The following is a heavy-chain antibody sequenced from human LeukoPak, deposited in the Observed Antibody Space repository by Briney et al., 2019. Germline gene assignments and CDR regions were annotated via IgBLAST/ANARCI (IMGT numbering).Heavy chain of an antibody. CDR2: ILHNGDST. CDR1: GFTFSSYA. CDR3: ARLSSFAFDI. Sequence: GGSLRLSCAASGFTFSSYAMSWVRQAPGKGLEWLSLILHNGDSTYYADSVKGRFTISRDNSKNTLYLRMNSLRAEDTAVYYCARLSSFAFDIWGQGTMVTVSS. V-gene: IGHV3-23*01. J-gene: IGHJ3*02. D-gene: IGHD3-16*02.